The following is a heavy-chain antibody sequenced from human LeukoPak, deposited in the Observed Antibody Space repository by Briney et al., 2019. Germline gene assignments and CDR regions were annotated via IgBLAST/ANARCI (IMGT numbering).Heavy chain of an antibody. J-gene: IGHJ4*02. D-gene: IGHD3-10*01. V-gene: IGHV4-4*02. CDR1: GGSISSSNW. CDR3: ASHYYGSGSEDFDY. Sequence: SETLSLTCAVSGGSISSSNWWSWVRQPPGKGLEWIGEIYHSGSTNYNPSLKSRVTISVDKSKNQFSLKLRSVTAADTAVYYCASHYYGSGSEDFDYWGQGTLVTVSS. CDR2: IYHSGST.